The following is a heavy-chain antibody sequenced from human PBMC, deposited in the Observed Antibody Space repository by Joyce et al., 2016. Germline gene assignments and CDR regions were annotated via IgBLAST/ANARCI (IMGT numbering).Heavy chain of an antibody. CDR2: VNPSGGKP. CDR3: VRSSTVSSGSFDY. D-gene: IGHD3-22*01. J-gene: IGHJ4*02. Sequence: QVQLVQSGAAVKKPGASVKVSCKTSGYAFTNHYIHWVRQAPGPGLEWMAIVNPSGGKPRYAQKLQGRGTMTRNTSTGTVDMERSSLTSEDTAFYYCVRSSTVSSGSFDYWGQGTLVTVSS. CDR1: GYAFTNHY. V-gene: IGHV1-46*04.